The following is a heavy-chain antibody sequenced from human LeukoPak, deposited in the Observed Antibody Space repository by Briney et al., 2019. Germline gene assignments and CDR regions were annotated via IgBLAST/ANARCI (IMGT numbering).Heavy chain of an antibody. CDR1: GFKFSDFY. CDR3: AREKVRIGKYYYYYGMDV. V-gene: IGHV3-11*01. Sequence: GGSLRLSCVASGFKFSDFYMSWIRQAPGKGLEWVSYISSSGSTIYYADSVKGRFTISRDNAKNSLYLQMNSLRAKDTAVYYCAREKVRIGKYYYYYGMDVWGQGTTVTVSS. D-gene: IGHD1-26*01. J-gene: IGHJ6*02. CDR2: ISSSGSTI.